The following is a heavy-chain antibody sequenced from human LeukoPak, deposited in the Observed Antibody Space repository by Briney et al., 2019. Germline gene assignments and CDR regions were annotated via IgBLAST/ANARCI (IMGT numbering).Heavy chain of an antibody. CDR1: GFTFSNAW. CDR3: ARDWAYGWDY. D-gene: IGHD2-15*01. CDR2: IKQDGSKK. V-gene: IGHV3-7*04. J-gene: IGHJ4*02. Sequence: GGSLRLSCAASGFTFSNAWMSWVRQAPGKGLEWVANIKQDGSKKNYVDSVKGRFTISRDNAKNSLYLQMNSLRAEDTAVYYCARDWAYGWDYWGQGTLVTVSS.